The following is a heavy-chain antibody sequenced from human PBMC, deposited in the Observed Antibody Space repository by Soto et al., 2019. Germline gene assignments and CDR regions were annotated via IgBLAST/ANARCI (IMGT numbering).Heavy chain of an antibody. V-gene: IGHV3-30*04. CDR1: GFTFSSYA. CDR2: VSYHGTKT. Sequence: QVQLVESGGGVVQPGRSLRLSCAASGFTFSSYAMHWVRQTPDKGLQWVAVVSYHGTKTFYADSVKGRFTISRDNSKSTLFLRMNSLGPEDTAVYYCARESEDLTSNFDYWGQGTLVTVSS. CDR3: ARESEDLTSNFDY. J-gene: IGHJ4*02.